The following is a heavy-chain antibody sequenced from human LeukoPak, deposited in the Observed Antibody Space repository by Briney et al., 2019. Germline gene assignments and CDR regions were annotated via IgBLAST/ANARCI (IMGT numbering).Heavy chain of an antibody. Sequence: GSLRLSCAASGFTFSSYWMSWVRQAPGKGPEWVANIKQEGSEKYYVDSVKGRFTISRDNAKNSLYLQMNSLRAEDTAVYYCAKEYCGGDCYSRLSYWYFDLWGRGTLVTVSS. D-gene: IGHD2-21*02. V-gene: IGHV3-7*01. J-gene: IGHJ2*01. CDR3: AKEYCGGDCYSRLSYWYFDL. CDR2: IKQEGSEK. CDR1: GFTFSSYW.